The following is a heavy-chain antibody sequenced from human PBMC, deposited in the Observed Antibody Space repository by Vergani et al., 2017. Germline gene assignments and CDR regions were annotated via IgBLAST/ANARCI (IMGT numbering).Heavy chain of an antibody. D-gene: IGHD2-2*01. CDR2: IYTSGST. J-gene: IGHJ2*01. CDR1: GGSISSGSYY. V-gene: IGHV4-61*02. CDR3: AREPQPIVVVPAAPYWYFEL. Sequence: QVQLQESGPGLVKPSQTLSLTCTVSGGSISSGSYYWSWIRQPAGKGLEWIGRIYTSGSTNYNPSLKSRVTMSVDTSKKQFSLKLSSVTAADTAVYYCAREPQPIVVVPAAPYWYFELWGRGTLVTVSS.